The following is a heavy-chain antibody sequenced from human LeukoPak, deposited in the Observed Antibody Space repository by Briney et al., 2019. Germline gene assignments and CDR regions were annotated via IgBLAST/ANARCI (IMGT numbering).Heavy chain of an antibody. J-gene: IGHJ4*02. CDR1: GSKLTDFS. V-gene: IGHV1-24*01. D-gene: IGHD3-10*01. CDR3: ARDLPYGSGSFDHFDY. Sequence: ASVKVSCKVFGSKLTDFSMHWVRQAPGKGLEWMGGFGPEHGGTLYAQNFQGRVAVTEDRATDTAYMELSGLRSDDTAVYYCARDLPYGSGSFDHFDYWGQGTLVTVSS. CDR2: FGPEHGGT.